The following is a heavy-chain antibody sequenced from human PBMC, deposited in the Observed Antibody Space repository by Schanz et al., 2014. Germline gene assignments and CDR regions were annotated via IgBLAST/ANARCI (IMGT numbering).Heavy chain of an antibody. D-gene: IGHD3-10*01. J-gene: IGHJ4*02. CDR3: ARANYRRKINFDY. CDR2: ISNDGSIK. Sequence: QVQMVESGGGVVQPGRSLRLSCAASGFAFSVYGMHWVRQAPGKGPEWVALISNDGSIKYYADSVKGRFTMSRDNSKNTLYLQMNSLRAEDTAVYYCARANYRRKINFDYWGRGTLVTVSS. CDR1: GFAFSVYG. V-gene: IGHV3-30*19.